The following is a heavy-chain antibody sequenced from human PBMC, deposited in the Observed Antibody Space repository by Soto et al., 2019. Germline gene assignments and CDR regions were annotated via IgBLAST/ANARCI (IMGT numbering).Heavy chain of an antibody. J-gene: IGHJ5*02. D-gene: IGHD3-9*01. V-gene: IGHV3-21*06. Sequence: KAGGSLRLSCEGSGFNFRDYSINWVRQAPGKGLEWVSFSSSSGQYIKYADSVKGRFTISRDNAKNSVHLQMNSLRVEDTAIYYCARGARYDTLTGYLWGQGTRVTVSS. CDR1: GFNFRDYS. CDR3: ARGARYDTLTGYL. CDR2: SSSSGQYI.